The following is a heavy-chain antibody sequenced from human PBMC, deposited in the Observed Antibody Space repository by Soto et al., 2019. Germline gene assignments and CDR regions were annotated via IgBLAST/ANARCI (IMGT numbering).Heavy chain of an antibody. CDR1: RGAFGSCS. D-gene: IGHD2-2*01. CDR3: ARDWGFWDSGVVPAAGYGIDI. Sequence: KVCWEACRGAFGSCSIRWARQAPRQGLERMGGIIPICGIANYAQKLQGRITITAEKSTSTAYMELSSLRSEDTAVYYCARDWGFWDSGVVPAAGYGIDIRGQAPTGTLSS. J-gene: IGHJ6*01. V-gene: IGHV1-69*17. CDR2: IIPICGIA.